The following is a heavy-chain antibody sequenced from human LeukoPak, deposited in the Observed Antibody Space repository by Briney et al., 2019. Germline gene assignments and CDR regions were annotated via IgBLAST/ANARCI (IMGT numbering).Heavy chain of an antibody. D-gene: IGHD5-12*01. CDR1: GFTFSSYW. CDR3: ARDLVATIV. J-gene: IGHJ4*02. Sequence: GGSLRLSCAASGFTFSSYWMSWVRQAPGQGLEWMGRIIPILGIANYAQKFQGRVTITADKSTSTAYMELSSLRSEDTAVYYCARDLVATIVWGQGTLVTVSS. V-gene: IGHV1-69*04. CDR2: IIPILGIA.